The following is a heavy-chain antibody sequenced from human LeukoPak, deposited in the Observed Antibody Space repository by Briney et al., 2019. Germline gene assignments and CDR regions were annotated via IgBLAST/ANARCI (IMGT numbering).Heavy chain of an antibody. CDR2: IYYSGST. J-gene: IGHJ6*02. CDR1: GGSISSSSYY. Sequence: PSETLSLTCTVSGGSISSSSYYWGWIRQPPGKGLEWIGSIYYSGSTYYNPSLKSRVTISVDTSKSQFSLKVSSVTAADTAVYYCAAGRPVHYYGMDVWGQGTTVTVSS. V-gene: IGHV4-39*01. CDR3: AAGRPVHYYGMDV. D-gene: IGHD6-13*01.